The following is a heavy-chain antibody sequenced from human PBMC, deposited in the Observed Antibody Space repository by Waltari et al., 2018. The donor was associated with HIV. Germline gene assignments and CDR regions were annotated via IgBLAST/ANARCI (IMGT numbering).Heavy chain of an antibody. CDR1: GGSISSGGSY. CDR3: ARDRPLGDSSGYVLIGYGMDV. CDR2: IYYSGST. Sequence: QVQLQESGPGLVKPSQPLSLTCTVSGGSISSGGSYWSWFRPHPGTGLGWMGYIYYSGSTYYNPSLKSRVTISVDTSKNQFSLKLSSVTAADTAVYYCARDRPLGDSSGYVLIGYGMDVWGQGTTVTVSS. V-gene: IGHV4-31*03. D-gene: IGHD3-22*01. J-gene: IGHJ6*02.